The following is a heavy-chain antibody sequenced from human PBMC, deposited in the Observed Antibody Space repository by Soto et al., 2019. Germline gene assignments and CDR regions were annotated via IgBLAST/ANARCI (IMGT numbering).Heavy chain of an antibody. CDR2: ISYDGSNK. V-gene: IGHV3-30*18. J-gene: IGHJ4*02. D-gene: IGHD5-18*01. CDR3: AKLVGDTAMVVFDY. Sequence: GGSLRLSCAASGFTFSSYGMHWVRQAPGKGLEWVAVISYDGSNKYYADSVKGRFTISRDNSKNTLYLQMNSLRAEDTAVYYCAKLVGDTAMVVFDYWGQGTLVTVSS. CDR1: GFTFSSYG.